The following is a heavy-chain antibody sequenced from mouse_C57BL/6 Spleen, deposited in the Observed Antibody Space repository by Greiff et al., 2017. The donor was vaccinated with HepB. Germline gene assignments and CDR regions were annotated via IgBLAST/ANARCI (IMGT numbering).Heavy chain of an antibody. J-gene: IGHJ4*01. CDR3: ARSRVAGSSLHYYAMDY. CDR1: GYTFTSYW. D-gene: IGHD1-1*01. CDR2: INPSNGGT. V-gene: IGHV1-53*01. Sequence: QVQLQQSGTELVKPGASVKLSCKASGYTFTSYWMHWVKQRPGQGLEWIGNINPSNGGTNYNEKFKSKATLTVDKSSSTAYMQLSSLTSEDSAVYYCARSRVAGSSLHYYAMDYWGQGTSVTVSS.